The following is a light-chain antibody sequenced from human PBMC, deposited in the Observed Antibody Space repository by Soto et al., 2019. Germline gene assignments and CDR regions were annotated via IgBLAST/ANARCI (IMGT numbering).Light chain of an antibody. CDR1: QSFSSH. CDR3: QQRSNWPPIT. J-gene: IGKJ5*01. CDR2: DAS. V-gene: IGKV3-11*01. Sequence: EIVMTQSPFTLSGSPGERATLSCRASQSFSSHLAWYQQKPGQAPNLLIYDASNRATGIPARFSGSGSGTDFTLTISSVEPEDFAVYSCQQRSNWPPITFGQGTRLEIK.